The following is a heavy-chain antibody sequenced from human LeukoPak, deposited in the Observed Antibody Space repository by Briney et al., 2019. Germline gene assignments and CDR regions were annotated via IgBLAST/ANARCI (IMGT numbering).Heavy chain of an antibody. Sequence: ASVNVSCKASGYTFTSYYMHWLRQAPGQGLEWMGIINPSGGSTSYAQKFQGRVTMTRDTSTSTVYMELSSLRSEDTAVCYCTIAGTPDAFDIWGQGTMVTVSS. CDR3: TIAGTPDAFDI. V-gene: IGHV1-46*01. CDR1: GYTFTSYY. CDR2: INPSGGST. D-gene: IGHD1-26*01. J-gene: IGHJ3*02.